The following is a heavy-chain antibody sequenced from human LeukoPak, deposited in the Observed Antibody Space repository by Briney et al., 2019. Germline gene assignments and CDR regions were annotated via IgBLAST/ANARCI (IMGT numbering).Heavy chain of an antibody. V-gene: IGHV4-61*05. CDR2: IYSSGST. Sequence: SETLSLTCTVSGGSISSSSYYWSWIRQPPGKGLEWIGYIYSSGSTNYNPSLESRVTISEDTSKNQVSLKLSSVTAADTAVYYCATSRLYYDILTGYYSPEDDAFNIWGQGTMVTVSS. CDR1: GGSISSSSYY. D-gene: IGHD3-9*01. J-gene: IGHJ3*02. CDR3: ATSRLYYDILTGYYSPEDDAFNI.